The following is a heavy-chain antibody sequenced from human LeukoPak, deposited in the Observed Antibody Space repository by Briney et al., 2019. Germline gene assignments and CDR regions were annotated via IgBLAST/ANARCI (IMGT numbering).Heavy chain of an antibody. CDR3: ATYSSLNTREFQY. CDR2: IRQDGGET. CDR1: GLTFSRDW. V-gene: IGHV3-7*01. D-gene: IGHD3-22*01. Sequence: GGSLRLSSEASGLTFSRDWMGWVRAAPGEGLGWVANIRQDGGETYYGDSVKGRFIISRDNAKNSLFLQMNRLRAEDTAVYYCATYSSLNTREFQYWGQGTLVTVSS. J-gene: IGHJ1*01.